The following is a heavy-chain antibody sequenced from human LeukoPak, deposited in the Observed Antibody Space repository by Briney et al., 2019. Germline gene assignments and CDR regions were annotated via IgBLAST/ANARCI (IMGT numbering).Heavy chain of an antibody. Sequence: ASVKVSCKASGYTFTSYAMNWVRQAPGQGLEWMGWISTNTGNPTYAQGFTGRFVFSLDTSVSTAYLQISSLKAEDTAVYYCARDIQLWYQSYYFDYWGQGTLVTVSS. J-gene: IGHJ4*02. V-gene: IGHV7-4-1*02. CDR2: ISTNTGNP. D-gene: IGHD5-18*01. CDR1: GYTFTSYA. CDR3: ARDIQLWYQSYYFDY.